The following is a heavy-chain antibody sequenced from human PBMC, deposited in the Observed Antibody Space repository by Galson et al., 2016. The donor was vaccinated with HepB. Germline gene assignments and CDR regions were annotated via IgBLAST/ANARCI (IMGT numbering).Heavy chain of an antibody. Sequence: ETLSLTCTVSGGSISSSSYYWGGIRQPPGKGREWIGSIYYSGSTYHNPSLKSRVTISVDTSKNQFALKLSSVPAADTAVYFCARGEDAYHTGRHWYFDLCGRGTLVTVSS. V-gene: IGHV4-39*06. J-gene: IGHJ2*01. CDR2: IYYSGST. D-gene: IGHD2-8*02. CDR1: GGSISSSSYY. CDR3: ARGEDAYHTGRHWYFDL.